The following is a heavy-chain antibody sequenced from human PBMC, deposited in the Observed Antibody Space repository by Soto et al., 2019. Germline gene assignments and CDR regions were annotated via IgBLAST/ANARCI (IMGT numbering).Heavy chain of an antibody. J-gene: IGHJ4*02. Sequence: GGSLRLSCAASGFTFSSYAMSWVRQAPGKGLEWVSAISGSGGSTYYADSVKGRFTISRDNSKNTLYLQMNSLRAEDTAVYYCAKTPFGYYYDSSGYYYFDYWGQGTLVTVSS. CDR3: AKTPFGYYYDSSGYYYFDY. CDR1: GFTFSSYA. D-gene: IGHD3-22*01. CDR2: ISGSGGST. V-gene: IGHV3-23*01.